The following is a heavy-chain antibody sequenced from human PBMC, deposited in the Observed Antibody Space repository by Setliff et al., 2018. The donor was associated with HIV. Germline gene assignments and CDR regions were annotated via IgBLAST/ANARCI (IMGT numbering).Heavy chain of an antibody. CDR3: GVSGGSSPGY. CDR2: INSDGSIT. CDR1: GFSFGNHW. Sequence: PGGSLRLSCGASGFSFGNHWMYWVRQAPGKGLVWVSRINSDGSITDYADSVKGRFTISRDNAKNTLYMQMNSLRAEDTAVYYCGVSGGSSPGYWGPGTLVTVSS. J-gene: IGHJ4*02. V-gene: IGHV3-74*01. D-gene: IGHD2-15*01.